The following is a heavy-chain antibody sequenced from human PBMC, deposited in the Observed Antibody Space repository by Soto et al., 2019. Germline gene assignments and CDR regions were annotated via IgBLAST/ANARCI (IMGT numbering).Heavy chain of an antibody. J-gene: IGHJ1*01. CDR3: TIVRVADSALDH. CDR1: GGSGSSGVYY. D-gene: IGHD3-10*02. Sequence: SETLSLTCTVSGGSGSSGVYYWSWIRHPPGKGLEWIGYNHYSGSTDYNPSLKGRFTISRDNSKNTLFLHMSNLRAEDTAMYYCTIVRVADSALDHWGQGTLVTVSS. V-gene: IGHV4-61*03. CDR2: NHYSGST.